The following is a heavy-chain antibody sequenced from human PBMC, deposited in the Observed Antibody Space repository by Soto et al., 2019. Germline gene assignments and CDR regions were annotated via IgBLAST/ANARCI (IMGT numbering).Heavy chain of an antibody. CDR3: ARGLEYFDWFSLHY. D-gene: IGHD3-9*01. V-gene: IGHV4-30-4*01. CDR1: GCXISSGDYY. J-gene: IGHJ4*02. Sequence: SETLSLTCTVSGCXISSGDYYWSWIRQPPGKGLEWIGYIYHSGSTYYNPSLKSRVTISVDRSKNQFSLKLSSVTAADTAVYYCARGLEYFDWFSLHYWGQGTLVTVSS. CDR2: IYHSGST.